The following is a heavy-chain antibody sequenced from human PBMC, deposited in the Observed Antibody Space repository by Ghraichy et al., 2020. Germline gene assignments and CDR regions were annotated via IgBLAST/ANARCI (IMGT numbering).Heavy chain of an antibody. J-gene: IGHJ4*02. CDR3: AKYGVRFLEWLLIDY. Sequence: GGSLRLSCAASGFTFSSYAMSWVRQAPGKGLEWVSAINGSGGSTYYADSVKGRFTISRDNSKNTLYLQMNSLRAEDTAVYYCAKYGVRFLEWLLIDYWGQGTLVTVSS. V-gene: IGHV3-23*01. CDR1: GFTFSSYA. D-gene: IGHD3-3*01. CDR2: INGSGGST.